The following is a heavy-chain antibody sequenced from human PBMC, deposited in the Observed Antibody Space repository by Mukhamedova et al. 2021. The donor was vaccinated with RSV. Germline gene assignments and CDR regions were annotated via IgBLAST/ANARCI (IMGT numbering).Heavy chain of an antibody. Sequence: GEINHSGSTNYNPSLKSRVTISVDTSKNQFSLKLSSVTAADTAVYYCARRGRTTVTFNDYWGQGTLVTVSS. CDR3: ARRGRTTVTFNDY. D-gene: IGHD4-11*01. J-gene: IGHJ4*02. V-gene: IGHV4-34*01. CDR2: INHSGST.